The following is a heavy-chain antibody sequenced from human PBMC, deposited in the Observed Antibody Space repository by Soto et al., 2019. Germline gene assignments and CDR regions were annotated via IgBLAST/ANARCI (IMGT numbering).Heavy chain of an antibody. CDR2: ISGSGGST. CDR3: AKDLVTMVRASLPVGDHNWFDP. Sequence: GGSLRLSCAASGFTFSSYAMSWVRQAPGKGLEWVSAISGSGGSTYYADSVKGRFTISRDNSKNTLYLQMNSLRAEDTAVYYCAKDLVTMVRASLPVGDHNWFDPWGQGTLVTVSS. J-gene: IGHJ5*02. V-gene: IGHV3-23*01. CDR1: GFTFSSYA. D-gene: IGHD3-10*01.